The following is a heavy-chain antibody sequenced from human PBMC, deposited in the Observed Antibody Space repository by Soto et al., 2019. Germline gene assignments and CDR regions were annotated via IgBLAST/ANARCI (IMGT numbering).Heavy chain of an antibody. CDR3: ARGLHDYDNTGYHPAYFDS. CDR2: IIPIFSPA. V-gene: IGHV1-69*01. CDR1: GGTFSSSD. Sequence: QVQLVQSGAEVKKPGSSVKVSCEASGGTFSSSDINWVRQAPGQGLEWMGGIIPIFSPAKYAQKFQGSVTITADESTSTAYMELTGLTFDDTAVYYCARGLHDYDNTGYHPAYFDSWGQGTLVTVSS. D-gene: IGHD3-22*01. J-gene: IGHJ4*02.